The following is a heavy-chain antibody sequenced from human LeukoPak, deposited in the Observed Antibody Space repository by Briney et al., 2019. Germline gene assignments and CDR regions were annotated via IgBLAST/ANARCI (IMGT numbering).Heavy chain of an antibody. V-gene: IGHV3-23*01. CDR1: GFTFSSYA. CDR3: ARSRVAANDGDY. Sequence: PGGSLRLSCAASGFTFSSYAMSWVRQAPGKGLEWVSAISGSGGSTYYADSVKGRFTISRDNSKNTLYLQMNSLRAEDTAVYYCARSRVAANDGDYWGQGTLVTVSS. CDR2: ISGSGGST. J-gene: IGHJ4*02. D-gene: IGHD2-15*01.